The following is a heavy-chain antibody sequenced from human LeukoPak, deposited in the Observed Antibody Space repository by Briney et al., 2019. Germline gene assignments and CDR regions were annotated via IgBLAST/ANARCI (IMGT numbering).Heavy chain of an antibody. CDR2: INSDGINT. Sequence: GGSLRLSCAASGFTFSNYWMHWVRQAPGKGLVWVSRINSDGINTSYADSVKGRFTISRDNAKNTLNLQMNSLRAEDTAVYYCAKDLGQYYDTSDNWFDPWGQGTLVTVSS. CDR1: GFTFSNYW. V-gene: IGHV3-74*01. CDR3: AKDLGQYYDTSDNWFDP. J-gene: IGHJ5*02. D-gene: IGHD3-22*01.